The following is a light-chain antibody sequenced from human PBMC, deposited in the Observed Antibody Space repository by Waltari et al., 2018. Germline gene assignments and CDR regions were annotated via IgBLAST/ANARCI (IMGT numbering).Light chain of an antibody. V-gene: IGKV1-12*01. CDR1: QDVSTW. J-gene: IGKJ4*01. Sequence: DIQMTQSPSSASASVGDRVTISCRASQDVSTWVAWYQQKPGKPPTLLIHGSTTLPSGVPSRFSGSGSGTDFTLTINGLQPDDFASYICQQTDSFPRTFGGGTKVDIK. CDR3: QQTDSFPRT. CDR2: GST.